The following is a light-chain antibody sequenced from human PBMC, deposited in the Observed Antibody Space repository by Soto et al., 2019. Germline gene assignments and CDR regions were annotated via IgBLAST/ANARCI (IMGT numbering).Light chain of an antibody. Sequence: EIVMTQSPATLSVSPGERATFSCRGSQSVSSNLAWYQQKPGQAPRLLIYGASSRATGIPDRFSGSGSGTDFTLTISRLEPEDFAVYYCQQYGSSFTFGPGTKVD. CDR3: QQYGSSFT. CDR2: GAS. V-gene: IGKV3-20*01. CDR1: QSVSSN. J-gene: IGKJ3*01.